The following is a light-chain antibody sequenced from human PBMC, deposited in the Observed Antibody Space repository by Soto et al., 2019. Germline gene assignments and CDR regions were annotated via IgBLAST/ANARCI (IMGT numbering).Light chain of an antibody. Sequence: EIVLTQSPGTLSWSPGERATLSCRASESVSSSYVAWYQQKPGQAPRLLIYGASSRATGISDRFSGSGSGTDFTLTITRLEPEDFAVYYCQQYGSSRWTFGQGTKVEIK. CDR2: GAS. J-gene: IGKJ1*01. CDR1: ESVSSSY. V-gene: IGKV3-20*01. CDR3: QQYGSSRWT.